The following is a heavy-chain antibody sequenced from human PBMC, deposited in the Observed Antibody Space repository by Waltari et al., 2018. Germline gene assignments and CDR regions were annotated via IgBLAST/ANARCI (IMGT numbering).Heavy chain of an antibody. Sequence: EVQLVESGGGLVQPGGSLRLSCAASGFTFSSYSMNWVRQAPGKGLEWVSYISSSSSSIYYADSGKGRFTISRDNAQNSLYLQMNSLRAEDTALYYCARLGVSHFDYWGQGTLVTVSS. D-gene: IGHD1-26*01. CDR3: ARLGVSHFDY. CDR1: GFTFSSYS. V-gene: IGHV3-48*04. J-gene: IGHJ4*02. CDR2: ISSSSSSI.